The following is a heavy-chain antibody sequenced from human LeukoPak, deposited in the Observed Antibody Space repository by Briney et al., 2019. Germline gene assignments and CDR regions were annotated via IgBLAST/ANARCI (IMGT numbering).Heavy chain of an antibody. Sequence: ASVKVSCKASGYTFTSYGISWVRQAPGQGLEWMGWISAYNGNTNYAQKLQGRVTMTTDTSTSTAYMELRSLRSDDTAVYYCARDGDIVVVPAASRPRYWGQGTLVTVSS. CDR1: GYTFTSYG. CDR2: ISAYNGNT. CDR3: ARDGDIVVVPAASRPRY. D-gene: IGHD2-2*01. J-gene: IGHJ4*02. V-gene: IGHV1-18*01.